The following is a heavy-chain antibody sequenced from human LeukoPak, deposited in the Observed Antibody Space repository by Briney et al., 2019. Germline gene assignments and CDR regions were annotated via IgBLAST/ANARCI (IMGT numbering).Heavy chain of an antibody. CDR3: ARRTRYCSGGSCYSYKTYYFDY. Sequence: SETLSLTCAVYGGSFSGYYWSWIRQPPGKGLEWIGEINHSGSTNYNPSLKSRVTISVDTSKNQFSPKLSSVTAADTAVYYCARRTRYCSGGSCYSYKTYYFDYWGQGTLVTVSS. V-gene: IGHV4-34*01. J-gene: IGHJ4*02. CDR1: GGSFSGYY. D-gene: IGHD2-15*01. CDR2: INHSGST.